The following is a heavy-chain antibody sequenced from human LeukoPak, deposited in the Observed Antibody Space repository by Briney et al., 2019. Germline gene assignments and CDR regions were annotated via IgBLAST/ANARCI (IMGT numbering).Heavy chain of an antibody. J-gene: IGHJ5*02. CDR3: AIVQYNRGGNRLDP. V-gene: IGHV1-8*01. Sequence: GASVTVSCKASAYTFTTYDINWVRQAPGQGLEWMGWMNPNSGNTAYAQKFQGRVSMTRNTSISTAYMELSSLRSVDIAVYYCAIVQYNRGGNRLDPWDQGTLVTVSA. D-gene: IGHD6-19*01. CDR1: AYTFTTYD. CDR2: MNPNSGNT.